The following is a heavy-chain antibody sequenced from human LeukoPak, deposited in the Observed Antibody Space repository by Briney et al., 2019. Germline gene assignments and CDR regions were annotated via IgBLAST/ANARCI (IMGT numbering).Heavy chain of an antibody. CDR3: ARGVGEGSSWLRYYYMDV. V-gene: IGHV4-34*01. CDR1: GWSFNDYY. Sequence: SETLSLACAVYGWSFNDYYWNWIRQPPGKGLECIGEINHSGSTNYNPSLKSRVTISVDTSKNQFSLKLSSVTAADTAVYYCARGVGEGSSWLRYYYMDVWGKGTTVTVSS. J-gene: IGHJ6*03. CDR2: INHSGST. D-gene: IGHD6-13*01.